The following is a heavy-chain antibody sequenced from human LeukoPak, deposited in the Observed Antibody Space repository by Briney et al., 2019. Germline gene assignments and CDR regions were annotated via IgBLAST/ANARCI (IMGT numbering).Heavy chain of an antibody. D-gene: IGHD6-13*01. CDR3: AKGSGIAAAGPRVLDV. V-gene: IGHV3-30*18. Sequence: GGSLRLSCAASGFTFSSYGMHWVRQAPGKGLEGVAVISYDGSNKYYADSVKGRFTISRDNSKNTLYLQMNSLRAEDTAVYYCAKGSGIAAAGPRVLDVWGKGTTVTVSS. CDR2: ISYDGSNK. J-gene: IGHJ6*04. CDR1: GFTFSSYG.